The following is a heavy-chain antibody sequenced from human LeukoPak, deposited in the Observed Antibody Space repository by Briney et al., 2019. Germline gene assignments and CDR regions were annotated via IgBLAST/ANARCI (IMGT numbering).Heavy chain of an antibody. CDR2: ISGGGGST. CDR1: GFTFSSYA. CDR3: AKLPLIVVVTAIFDY. J-gene: IGHJ4*02. V-gene: IGHV3-23*01. D-gene: IGHD2-21*02. Sequence: PGGSLRLSCAASGFTFSSYAMSWVRQAPGKGLEWVSAISGGGGSTYYADSVKGRFTISRDNSKNTLYLQMNSLRAEDTAVYYCAKLPLIVVVTAIFDYWGQGTLVTVSS.